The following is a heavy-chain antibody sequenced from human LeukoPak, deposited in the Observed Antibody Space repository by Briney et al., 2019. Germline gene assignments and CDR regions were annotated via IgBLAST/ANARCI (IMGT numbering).Heavy chain of an antibody. J-gene: IGHJ4*02. V-gene: IGHV3-30*04. Sequence: GGSLRLSCAASGFTFSSYAMHWVRQAPGKGLEWVAVISHDERNKYYADSVKGRFIISRDNSKNTLYLQMNSLRTEDTALYYCARPSPPGDGYNPCDYWGQGTLVTVSS. D-gene: IGHD5-24*01. CDR1: GFTFSSYA. CDR3: ARPSPPGDGYNPCDY. CDR2: ISHDERNK.